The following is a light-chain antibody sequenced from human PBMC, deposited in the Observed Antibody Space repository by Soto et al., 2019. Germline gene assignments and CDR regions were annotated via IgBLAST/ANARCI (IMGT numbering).Light chain of an antibody. CDR2: AAS. V-gene: IGKV1-27*01. CDR3: QKYSRAPFT. Sequence: DIQMTQSPSSLSASVGDRVTVTCRASQGITNFLAWYQQKPGTAPKLLIYAASTLHSGVPSRFSGSGYGTEFTLNISSLQPEEAATYSCQKYSRAPFTFGPGTKVEIK. CDR1: QGITNF. J-gene: IGKJ3*01.